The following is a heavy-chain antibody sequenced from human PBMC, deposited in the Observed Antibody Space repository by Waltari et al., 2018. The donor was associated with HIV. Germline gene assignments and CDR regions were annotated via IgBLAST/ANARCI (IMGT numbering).Heavy chain of an antibody. V-gene: IGHV3-49*02. Sequence: EVQLVESGGGLVQPERSLRLSCAASGYSFGHYRLSWVRQAPGKGLGWVGFIRSKTYGGTTEYAASVKGRFTISRDDSKSIAYLQMNSLKTEDTAVYYCTKAVAGFYYFDYWGQGTQVTVSS. CDR1: GYSFGHYR. CDR2: IRSKTYGGTT. CDR3: TKAVAGFYYFDY. D-gene: IGHD6-19*01. J-gene: IGHJ4*02.